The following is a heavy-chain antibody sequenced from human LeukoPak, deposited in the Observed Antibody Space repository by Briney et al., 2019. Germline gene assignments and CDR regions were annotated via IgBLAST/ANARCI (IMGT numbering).Heavy chain of an antibody. CDR3: ARDQNYYDTTSYYGIDY. CDR2: INPNSGAT. D-gene: IGHD3-22*01. CDR1: RYSFTGYY. V-gene: IGHV1-2*02. Sequence: GASVTVSCKASRYSFTGYYIHWVRQAPGQGLEWMGWINPNSGATNYAQKFQDRVTMTRDTSISTAYMELSRLRSDDTALYYCARDQNYYDTTSYYGIDYWGQGTLVTVSS. J-gene: IGHJ4*02.